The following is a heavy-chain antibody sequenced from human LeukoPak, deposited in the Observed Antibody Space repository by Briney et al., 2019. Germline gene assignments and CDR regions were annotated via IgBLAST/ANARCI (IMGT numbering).Heavy chain of an antibody. CDR1: GGTFSSYA. CDR3: ARAGGGIVGATIFDY. Sequence: SVKVSCKASGGTFSSYAISWVRQAPGQGLEWMGGIIPIFGTANYAQKFQGRVTITADKSTSTAYMELSSLRSEDTAVYYCARAGGGIVGATIFDYWGQGTLVTVSS. D-gene: IGHD1-26*01. V-gene: IGHV1-69*06. J-gene: IGHJ4*02. CDR2: IIPIFGTA.